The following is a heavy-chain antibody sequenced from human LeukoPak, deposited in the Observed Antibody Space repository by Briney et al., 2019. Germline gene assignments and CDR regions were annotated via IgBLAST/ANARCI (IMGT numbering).Heavy chain of an antibody. CDR2: IKQDGSEK. CDR1: GFTFSSYW. J-gene: IGHJ4*02. V-gene: IGHV3-7*01. D-gene: IGHD3-3*01. CDR3: AREYYDFWSGYPLDY. Sequence: GGSLRLSCAASGFTFSSYWMSWVRQAPGKGLEWVANIKQDGSEKYYVDSVKGRFTISRDNAKNSLYLQMNSLRAEDTAVYYCAREYYDFWSGYPLDYWGQGTLVTVSS.